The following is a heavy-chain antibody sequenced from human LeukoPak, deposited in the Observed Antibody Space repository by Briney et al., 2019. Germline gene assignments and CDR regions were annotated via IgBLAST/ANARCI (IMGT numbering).Heavy chain of an antibody. Sequence: SETLSLTCTVSGGSISSYYWSWIRQPTGKGLEWIGYIYYSGSTNYNPSLKSRVTISVDTYKHQLSLKLSSVTAADTAVYYCARTYYDFWSGYYPYYMDVWGKGTTVTVSS. CDR1: GGSISSYY. D-gene: IGHD3-3*01. J-gene: IGHJ6*03. CDR3: ARTYYDFWSGYYPYYMDV. CDR2: IYYSGST. V-gene: IGHV4-59*01.